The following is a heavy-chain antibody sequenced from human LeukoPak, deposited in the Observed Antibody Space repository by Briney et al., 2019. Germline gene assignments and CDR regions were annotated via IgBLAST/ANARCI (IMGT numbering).Heavy chain of an antibody. J-gene: IGHJ5*02. CDR2: INHSGST. V-gene: IGHV4-34*01. D-gene: IGHD6-13*01. CDR1: GGSFSGYY. Sequence: SETLSLTCVVYGGSFSGYYWSWIRQPPGKGLEWIGEINHSGSTNYNPSLKSRVTISIDTSKNQISLKVNSVTAADTAVYYCARGLEAYSSSWYALVNWFDPWGQGTLVTVSS. CDR3: ARGLEAYSSSWYALVNWFDP.